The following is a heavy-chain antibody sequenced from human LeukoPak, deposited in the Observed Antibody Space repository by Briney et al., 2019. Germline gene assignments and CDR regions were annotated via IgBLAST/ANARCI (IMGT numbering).Heavy chain of an antibody. V-gene: IGHV4-4*09. CDR3: ARTPPRSELELRFRGRPEYYMDV. D-gene: IGHD1-7*01. CDR1: GGPISSYH. CDR2: IYTSGSP. Sequence: PSETLSLTCTVSGGPISSYHGSWIRQPTGKGLEWIGYIYTSGSPHYNPSLKTRVTISVDTSKNQFSLRLSSVTAADTAVYYCARTPPRSELELRFRGRPEYYMDVWGKGTTVTVSS. J-gene: IGHJ6*03.